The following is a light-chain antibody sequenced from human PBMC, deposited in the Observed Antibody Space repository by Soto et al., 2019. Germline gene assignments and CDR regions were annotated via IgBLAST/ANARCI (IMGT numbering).Light chain of an antibody. Sequence: EIVLTQSPATLSLSPGERATLSCRASQSVSIYLAWYQQKPGQAPRLLIYDASNRATGIPARFSGNGSGTDFTLTISSLEPEDFAVYYCQQRSNWPPKFTFGPGTKVDIK. V-gene: IGKV3-11*01. CDR1: QSVSIY. J-gene: IGKJ3*01. CDR2: DAS. CDR3: QQRSNWPPKFT.